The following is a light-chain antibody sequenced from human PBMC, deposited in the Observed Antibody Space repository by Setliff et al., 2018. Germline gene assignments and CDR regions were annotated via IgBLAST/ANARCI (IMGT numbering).Light chain of an antibody. CDR2: DVT. CDR3: LSYTSETTHAL. V-gene: IGLV2-8*01. Sequence: QSVLTQPPSASGSPGQSVTISCTGTSNDVWGHNYVSWYQQHPGKAPQLIIYDVTKRPSGVPDRFSGSKSGNTASLTVSGLQAEDEADYYCLSYTSETTHALFGGGTKVTVL. J-gene: IGLJ2*01. CDR1: SNDVWGHNY.